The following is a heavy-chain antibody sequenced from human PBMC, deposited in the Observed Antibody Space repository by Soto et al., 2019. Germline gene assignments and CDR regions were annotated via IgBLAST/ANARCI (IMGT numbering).Heavy chain of an antibody. CDR2: VSPPFRTS. CDR1: GVSFNNNG. D-gene: IGHD3-10*01. J-gene: IGHJ6*02. CDR3: ARVLYYGSGSYSPYGMDV. Sequence: QVQLVQSGAEVKKPGASVKVSCKTSGVSFNNNGIGWVRQAPGHGLEWMGGVSPPFRTSNYARKFQGRIWITADAATGTVNMELSRLTSEDTAQYYCARVLYYGSGSYSPYGMDVWGQGTTVTVSS. V-gene: IGHV1-69*01.